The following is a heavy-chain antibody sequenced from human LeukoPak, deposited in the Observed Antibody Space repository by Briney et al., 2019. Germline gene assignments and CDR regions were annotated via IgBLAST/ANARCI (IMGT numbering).Heavy chain of an antibody. J-gene: IGHJ4*02. CDR2: IIHTGRT. D-gene: IGHD3-16*01. CDR3: ARADVYDYVWGSYGY. Sequence: SETLSLTRTVYGGPFSGFYWSWIRQPPGKGLEWIGEIIHTGRTNYNPSLKSRVTISIDTSNNQFSLRLTSVTAADTALYYCARADVYDYVWGSYGYWGQGTPVTVSS. V-gene: IGHV4-34*12. CDR1: GGPFSGFY.